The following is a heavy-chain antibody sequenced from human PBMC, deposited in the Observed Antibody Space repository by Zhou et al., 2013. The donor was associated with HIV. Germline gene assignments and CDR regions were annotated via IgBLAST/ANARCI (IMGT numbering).Heavy chain of an antibody. CDR3: AREGGSGMAKDY. J-gene: IGHJ4*02. CDR2: IYHSGNT. V-gene: IGHV4-38-2*02. CDR1: GYSISSGYY. D-gene: IGHD5-18*01. Sequence: QVQLQESGPGLVKPSETLSLTCAVSGYSISSGYYWGWIRQPPGKGLEWIGSIYHSGNTYYNPSLKSRVTISVDTSKNQFPLKLSSVTAADTAVYYCAREGGSGMAKDYWGQGTLVTVSS.